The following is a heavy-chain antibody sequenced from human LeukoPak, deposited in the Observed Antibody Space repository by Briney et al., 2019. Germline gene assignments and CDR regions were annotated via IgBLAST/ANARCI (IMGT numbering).Heavy chain of an antibody. CDR3: AKAHSSGWYYFDY. Sequence: GSLRLSCAASGFTFSSYGMHWVRQAPGKGLEWVAFIRYDGSNKYYADSVKGRFTISRDNSKNTLYLQMNSLRAEDTAVYYCAKAHSSGWYYFDYWGQGTLVTVSS. J-gene: IGHJ4*02. CDR1: GFTFSSYG. V-gene: IGHV3-30*02. D-gene: IGHD6-19*01. CDR2: IRYDGSNK.